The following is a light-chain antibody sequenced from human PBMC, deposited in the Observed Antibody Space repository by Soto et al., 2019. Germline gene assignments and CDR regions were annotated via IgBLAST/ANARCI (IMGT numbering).Light chain of an antibody. CDR3: CSYAGSSTVA. Sequence: QSALTQPASVSGSPGQSITISCTGTRSDVGSHNAVSWYQQDPGKAPKLIIYDVTKRPSGVSNRFSGSKSGNTASLTISGLQAEDEANYYCCSYAGSSTVAFGGGTQLTVL. V-gene: IGLV2-23*02. CDR1: RSDVGSHNA. J-gene: IGLJ2*01. CDR2: DVT.